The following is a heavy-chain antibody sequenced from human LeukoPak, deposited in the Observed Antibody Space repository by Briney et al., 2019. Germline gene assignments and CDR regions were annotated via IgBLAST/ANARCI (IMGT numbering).Heavy chain of an antibody. Sequence: PGGSLRVSCAASGFTFSSYGMHWVRQAPGKGLEWVALIRYDGSKKDYADSVRGRFTISRDNSKNTLYLQMNSLRAEDTAMYYCVRTGDTERFDYWGQGTLVTVSS. V-gene: IGHV3-30*02. J-gene: IGHJ4*02. CDR3: VRTGDTERFDY. CDR2: IRYDGSKK. D-gene: IGHD3/OR15-3a*01. CDR1: GFTFSSYG.